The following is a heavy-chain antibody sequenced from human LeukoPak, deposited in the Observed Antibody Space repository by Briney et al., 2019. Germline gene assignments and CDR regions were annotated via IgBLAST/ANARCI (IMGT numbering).Heavy chain of an antibody. CDR1: GGSISSGGYS. D-gene: IGHD6-13*01. V-gene: IGHV4-30-2*01. CDR2: IYHSGST. Sequence: SETLSLTCAVSGGSISSGGYSWSWIRQPPGKGLEWIGYIYHSGSTYYNPSLKSRVTISVDRSKNQFSLKLSSVTAADTAVYYCARGQSAWGIAAAGPCNWFDPWGQGTLVTVSS. CDR3: ARGQSAWGIAAAGPCNWFDP. J-gene: IGHJ5*02.